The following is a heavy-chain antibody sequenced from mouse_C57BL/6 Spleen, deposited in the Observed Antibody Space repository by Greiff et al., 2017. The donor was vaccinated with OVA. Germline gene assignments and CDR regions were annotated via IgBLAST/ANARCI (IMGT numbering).Heavy chain of an antibody. CDR2: IHPNSGST. V-gene: IGHV1-64*01. Sequence: QVQLQQPGAELVKPGASVKLSCKASGYTFTSYWMHWVKQRPGQGLEWIGMIHPNSGSTNYNEKFKSKATLTVDKSSSTAYMQLSSLTSEDSAVYYCARSGVYSNYLCYAMDYWGQGTSVTVSS. CDR3: ARSGVYSNYLCYAMDY. J-gene: IGHJ4*01. D-gene: IGHD2-5*01. CDR1: GYTFTSYW.